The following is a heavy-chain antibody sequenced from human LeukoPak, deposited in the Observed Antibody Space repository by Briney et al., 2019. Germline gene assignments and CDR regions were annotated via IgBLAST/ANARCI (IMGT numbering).Heavy chain of an antibody. CDR1: GFTFSSYG. CDR2: IWYDGSNK. Sequence: PGGSLRLSCAASGFTFSSYGMHWVRQAPGKGLEWVAVIWYDGSNKYYADSVKGRFTISRDNSKNTLYLQMNSLKTEDTAVYYCTTDFRTPQQLVPPWGQGTLVTVSS. J-gene: IGHJ5*02. CDR3: TTDFRTPQQLVPP. V-gene: IGHV3-33*01. D-gene: IGHD6-13*01.